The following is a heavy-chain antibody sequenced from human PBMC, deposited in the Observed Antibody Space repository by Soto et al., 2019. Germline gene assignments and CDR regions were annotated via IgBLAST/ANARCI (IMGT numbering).Heavy chain of an antibody. D-gene: IGHD5-12*01. CDR2: IKQDGSEK. J-gene: IGHJ6*02. V-gene: IGHV3-7*01. CDR3: AREGYRKYNYYGMDV. CDR1: GFTFSTYW. Sequence: GGSLRLSCAASGFTFSTYWMSWVRQAPGKGLEWVANIKQDGSEKYYVDSVKGRFTISRDNAKNSLYLQMNSLRAEDTAVYYCAREGYRKYNYYGMDVWGQGTTVTVSS.